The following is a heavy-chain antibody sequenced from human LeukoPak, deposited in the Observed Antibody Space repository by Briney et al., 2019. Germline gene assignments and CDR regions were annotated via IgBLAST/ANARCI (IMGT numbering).Heavy chain of an antibody. J-gene: IGHJ6*03. CDR3: ARGPAGRITMVRGVTTYYYYYMDV. D-gene: IGHD3-10*01. CDR2: IIPIFGTA. CDR1: GGTFSSYA. Sequence: SVKVSCKASGGTFSSYAISWVRQAPGQGLEWMGGIIPIFGTANYAQKFQGRVTITTDESTSTACMELSSLRSEDTAVYYCARGPAGRITMVRGVTTYYYYYMDVWGKGTTVTVSS. V-gene: IGHV1-69*05.